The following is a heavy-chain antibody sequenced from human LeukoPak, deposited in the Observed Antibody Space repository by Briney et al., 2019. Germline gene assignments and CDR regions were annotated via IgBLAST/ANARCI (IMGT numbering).Heavy chain of an antibody. V-gene: IGHV4-34*01. J-gene: IGHJ4*02. CDR2: INHSGST. CDR1: GGSSSGYY. D-gene: IGHD3-10*01. CDR3: ASFLLIRGVTTGLFDY. Sequence: SETLSLTCAVYGGSSSGYYWSWIRQPPGKGLERIGEINHSGSTNYNPSLKSRVTISVDTSKNQFSLKLSSVTAADTAVYYCASFLLIRGVTTGLFDYWGQGTLVTVSS.